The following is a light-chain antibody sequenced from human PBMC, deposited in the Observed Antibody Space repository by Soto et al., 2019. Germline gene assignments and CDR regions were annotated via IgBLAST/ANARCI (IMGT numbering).Light chain of an antibody. CDR3: SSYTSSPVV. CDR1: SSDVGGYNY. J-gene: IGLJ2*01. CDR2: DVS. V-gene: IGLV2-14*01. Sequence: QSALTQPASVSGSPGQSITISCTGTSSDVGGYNYVSWYQQHPGKAPKLMIYDVSNRPSGVSNRFSGSKSGNTASLTISGPQAEGEADYYCSSYTSSPVVFGGGTKVTVL.